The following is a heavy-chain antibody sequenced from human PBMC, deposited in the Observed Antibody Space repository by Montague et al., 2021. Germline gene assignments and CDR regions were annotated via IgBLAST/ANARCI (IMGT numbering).Heavy chain of an antibody. V-gene: IGHV2-5*02. J-gene: IGHJ5*02. Sequence: PALVKPTQTLRLTCTFSGFSLNYTGVGVGWIRQPPGKALEWLALIYWDDDTRYNPSLRSRLAITRDTSKNQVVLTLTNVAPVDTTTHFCAHRLVAGNWFDPWGQGTLVTVSS. CDR1: GFSLNYTGVG. CDR2: IYWDDDT. CDR3: AHRLVAGNWFDP.